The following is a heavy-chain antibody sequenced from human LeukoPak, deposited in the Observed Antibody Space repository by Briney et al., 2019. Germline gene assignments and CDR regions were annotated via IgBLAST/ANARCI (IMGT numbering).Heavy chain of an antibody. J-gene: IGHJ4*02. D-gene: IGHD3/OR15-3a*01. CDR2: LYPNSGGT. V-gene: IGHV1-2*04. CDR1: GYAFTGYY. CDR3: ARVATSRTGYFDY. Sequence: ASVKVSFKASGYAFTGYYMHWVRQAPAQGLGWMGWLYPNSGGTNYAQTFQGWVTMTRDTSISTAYMELSRLRSDDTAVYYCARVATSRTGYFDYWGQGTLVTVSS.